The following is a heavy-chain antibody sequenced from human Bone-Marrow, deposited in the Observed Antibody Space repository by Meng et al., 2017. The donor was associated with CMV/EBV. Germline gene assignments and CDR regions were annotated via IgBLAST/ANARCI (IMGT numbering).Heavy chain of an antibody. CDR1: GFTVSSNY. D-gene: IGHD3-9*01. Sequence: GGSLRLSCAASGFTVSSNYMSWVRQAPGKGLEWVLGISNSGGSTYYADSVKGRFTISRDNSKNTLYLQMNSLRAEDTAVYYCAKILRYLDCYFDVWGQGTLVTVSS. J-gene: IGHJ4*02. V-gene: IGHV3-23*01. CDR2: ISNSGGST. CDR3: AKILRYLDCYFDV.